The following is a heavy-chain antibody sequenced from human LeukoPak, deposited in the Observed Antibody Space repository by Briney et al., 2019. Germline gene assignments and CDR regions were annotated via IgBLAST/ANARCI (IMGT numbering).Heavy chain of an antibody. Sequence: QTGGSLRLSCAASGFTFSSYGMSWVRQAPGKGLEWVSAISGSGGSTYYADSVKGRFTISRDNSKNTLYLQMNSLRAEDTAVYYCAKIASVWGSHYFRKKDYYFDYWGQGTLVTVSS. CDR3: AKIASVWGSHYFRKKDYYFDY. CDR1: GFTFSSYG. D-gene: IGHD3-16*01. V-gene: IGHV3-23*01. CDR2: ISGSGGST. J-gene: IGHJ4*02.